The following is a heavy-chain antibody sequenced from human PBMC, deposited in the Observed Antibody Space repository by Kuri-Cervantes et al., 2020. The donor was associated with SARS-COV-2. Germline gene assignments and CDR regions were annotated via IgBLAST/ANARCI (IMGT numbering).Heavy chain of an antibody. J-gene: IGHJ4*02. V-gene: IGHV4-39*01. CDR3: AGTSSVVVIATGPYYFDY. Sequence: SETLSLTCTVSGGSTSSQSYYWGWIRQPPGKGLEWIGSVYYSGTTYYNPSLKSRVTISLDTSKNQFSLKLSSVTAADTAVYYCAGTSSVVVIATGPYYFDYWGQGTLVTVSS. D-gene: IGHD2-21*01. CDR1: GGSTSSQSYY. CDR2: VYYSGTT.